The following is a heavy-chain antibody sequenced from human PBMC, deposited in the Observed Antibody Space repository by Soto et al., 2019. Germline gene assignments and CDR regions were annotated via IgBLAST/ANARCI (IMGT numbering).Heavy chain of an antibody. V-gene: IGHV4-38-2*01. CDR3: AGGLYGGNFDY. Sequence: SETLSLTCGVSDSSINSNYYWLWIRQPPGKGLEWIGAIHHSGTTYYTPSLKSRVTISMDTSKNHFSLRLTSVTAADTAKYYCAGGLYGGNFDYWGQGTPVTVSS. J-gene: IGHJ4*02. CDR2: IHHSGTT. CDR1: DSSINSNYY. D-gene: IGHD4-17*01.